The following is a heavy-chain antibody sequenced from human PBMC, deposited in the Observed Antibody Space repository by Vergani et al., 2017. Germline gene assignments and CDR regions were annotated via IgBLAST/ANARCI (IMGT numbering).Heavy chain of an antibody. D-gene: IGHD6-13*01. V-gene: IGHV3-30*04. Sequence: QVNLVGSGGGVVQPGRSLRLSCATYGFIFQNYTMHWVRQAPGKGLEWVALISNDGRHTYYADSVRGRFSISRDNAKNSLYLQMNSLRAEDTAVYYCARDQQQLAHYYYYYMDVWGKGTTVTVSS. CDR1: GFIFQNYT. CDR2: ISNDGRHT. CDR3: ARDQQQLAHYYYYYMDV. J-gene: IGHJ6*03.